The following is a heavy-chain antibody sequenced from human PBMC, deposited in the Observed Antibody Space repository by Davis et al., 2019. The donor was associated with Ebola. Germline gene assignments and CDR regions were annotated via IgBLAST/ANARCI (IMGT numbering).Heavy chain of an antibody. Sequence: PSETLSLTCTVSGGSINSDYWSWIRQPPGKGLQWIGFIYYSGSTNYNPSLKRRVTISVDMSKNQFSLKLSSVTSADTAMYYCARDRGDYIWGTYRHAMDVWGQGTTVTVSS. V-gene: IGHV4-59*01. CDR1: GGSINSDY. D-gene: IGHD3-16*02. CDR2: IYYSGST. J-gene: IGHJ6*02. CDR3: ARDRGDYIWGTYRHAMDV.